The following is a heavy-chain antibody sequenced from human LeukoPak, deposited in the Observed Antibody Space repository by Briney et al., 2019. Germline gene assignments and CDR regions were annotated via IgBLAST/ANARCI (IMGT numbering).Heavy chain of an antibody. CDR3: AKGVTYYYDSSGYYVDY. Sequence: PGGSLRLSCAASGFTFSSYAMSWVRQAPGKGLEWVSAISGSGGSTYYADSVKGRSTISRDNSKNTLYLQMNSLRAEDTAVYYCAKGVTYYYDSSGYYVDYWGQGTLVTVSS. CDR1: GFTFSSYA. V-gene: IGHV3-23*01. D-gene: IGHD3-22*01. J-gene: IGHJ4*02. CDR2: ISGSGGST.